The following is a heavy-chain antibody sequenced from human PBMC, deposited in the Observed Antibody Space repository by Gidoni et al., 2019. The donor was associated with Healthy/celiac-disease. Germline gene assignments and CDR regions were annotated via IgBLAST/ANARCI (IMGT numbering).Heavy chain of an antibody. J-gene: IGHJ4*02. CDR3: ARRNTVEQWLAPYFDY. D-gene: IGHD6-19*01. CDR2: IKHSGST. V-gene: IGHV4-34*01. Sequence: QVQLQQWGAGLLKPSETLSLTCAVYGGSFSGYYWSWIRQPPGKGLEWIGEIKHSGSTNYTPSLKGRVTRSVDTSKIQFSLKLSSVTAADTAVYYCARRNTVEQWLAPYFDYWGQGTLVTVSS. CDR1: GGSFSGYY.